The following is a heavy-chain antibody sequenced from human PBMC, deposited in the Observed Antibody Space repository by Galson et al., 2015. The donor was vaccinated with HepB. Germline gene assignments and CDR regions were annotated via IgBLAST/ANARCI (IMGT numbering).Heavy chain of an antibody. D-gene: IGHD2/OR15-2a*01. J-gene: IGHJ4*02. CDR1: GYPFTRYT. CDR3: ARVPGSMAHLDF. CDR2: IFAGNGDT. V-gene: IGHV1-3*01. Sequence: SVKVSCKVSGYPFTRYTIHWVRQAPGQSLEWMGCIFAGNGDTKYSQKFQGRVTFTRDTSASTAYMALSSLRSEDTAVYFRARVPGSMAHLDFWGQGTLVTVSS.